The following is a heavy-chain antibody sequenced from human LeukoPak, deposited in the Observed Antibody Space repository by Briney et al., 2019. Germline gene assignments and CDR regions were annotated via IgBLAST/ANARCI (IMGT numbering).Heavy chain of an antibody. CDR1: GGSINIDTYY. CDR2: LYYSGTT. D-gene: IGHD4-17*01. J-gene: IGHJ4*02. Sequence: PSETLSLTCTVSGGSINIDTYYWGWIRQPPGKALEWIGSLYYSGTTYYNPSLNGRVTISVDTSKNQFSLKLSSVTAADTAVYYCARGGNYGDYDGYFDYWGQGTLVTVSS. V-gene: IGHV4-39*07. CDR3: ARGGNYGDYDGYFDY.